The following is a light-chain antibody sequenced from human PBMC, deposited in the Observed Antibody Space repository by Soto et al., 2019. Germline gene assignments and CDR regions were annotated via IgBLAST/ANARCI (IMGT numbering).Light chain of an antibody. J-gene: IGKJ1*01. CDR3: QKYNNAPWT. Sequence: DLQMTQSPSSLSASVGDRVTITCRASQGISNYLAWYQQKPGKVPKLLIYTASTLQSGVPSRFSGSGSGTDFTLTISSLQPEDVTTYYCQKYNNAPWTFGQGTKVDIE. CDR2: TAS. V-gene: IGKV1-27*01. CDR1: QGISNY.